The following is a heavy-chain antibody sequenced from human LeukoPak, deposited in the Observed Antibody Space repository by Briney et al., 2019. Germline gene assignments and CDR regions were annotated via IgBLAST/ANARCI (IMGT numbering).Heavy chain of an antibody. J-gene: IGHJ6*03. D-gene: IGHD2-15*01. CDR2: IYYSGST. CDR1: GDSISTSNSY. V-gene: IGHV4-39*07. CDR3: ARYVTCSGTSCYKYYYYYMDV. Sequence: SETLSLTCTVSGDSISTSNSYWGWIRQPPGKGLEWIGSIYYSGSTYYNPSLESRVTISVDTSKNQFSLKLSSVTAADTAVYYCARYVTCSGTSCYKYYYYYMDVWGKGTTVTVSS.